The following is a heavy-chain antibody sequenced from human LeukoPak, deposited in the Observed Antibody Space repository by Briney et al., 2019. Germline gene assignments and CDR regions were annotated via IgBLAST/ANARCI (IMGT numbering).Heavy chain of an antibody. CDR2: IWYNGSNK. Sequence: GGSMRLSCASAGFTFSSYGKHWVRQAPGKGLGWVSVIWYNGSNKYYADSVKGRFTISRDNSKNTLYLQMNSLRAEDTAVYYCAKDSPNCSSTSCYPGWFDPWGQGTLVTVSS. V-gene: IGHV3-33*06. CDR1: GFTFSSYG. CDR3: AKDSPNCSSTSCYPGWFDP. J-gene: IGHJ5*02. D-gene: IGHD2-2*01.